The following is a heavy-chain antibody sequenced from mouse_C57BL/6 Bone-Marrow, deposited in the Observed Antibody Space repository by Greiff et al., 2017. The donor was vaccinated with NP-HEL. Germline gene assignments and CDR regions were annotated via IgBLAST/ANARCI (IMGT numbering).Heavy chain of an antibody. J-gene: IGHJ4*01. CDR3: ARLSNCYAMDY. CDR2: IYPGDGDT. Sequence: QVQLQQSGAELVKPGASVTISCKASGYAFSSYWMNWVKQRPGKGLEWIGQIYPGDGDTNYNGKFKGKATLTADKSSSTAYMQLSSLTSEDSAVYFCARLSNCYAMDYWGQGTSVTVSS. V-gene: IGHV1-80*01. D-gene: IGHD2-5*01. CDR1: GYAFSSYW.